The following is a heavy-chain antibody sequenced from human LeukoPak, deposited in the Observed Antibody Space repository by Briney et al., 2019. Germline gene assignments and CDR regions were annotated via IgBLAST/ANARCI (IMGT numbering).Heavy chain of an antibody. CDR1: GDSISTTSYF. V-gene: IGHV4-39*07. CDR2: IYYSGTT. D-gene: IGHD2-2*01. Sequence: SETLSLTCTVSGDSISTTSYFWAWIRQPPGGGLDWIASIYYSGTTYYKSSLKSRVTISIERSKNHFSLNLNSLTAADTAVYYCARVYSSTHNWFDTWGQGIQVTVSA. J-gene: IGHJ5*02. CDR3: ARVYSSTHNWFDT.